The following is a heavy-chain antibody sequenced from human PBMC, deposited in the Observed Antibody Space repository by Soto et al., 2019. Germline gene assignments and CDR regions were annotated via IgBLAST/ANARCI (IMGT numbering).Heavy chain of an antibody. V-gene: IGHV4-30-4*01. CDR3: ASANWAYAFDT. CDR1: GGSIITADYY. CDR2: IHYRGNT. Sequence: QVQLQESGPGLVKPSQTLSLTCTVSGGSIITADYYWSWIRQPPGKGLEWIGYIHYRGNTFYNPSLKSRLFLSIDTSDNQFSLKLTSATAADTAVYFCASANWAYAFDTWGQGTLVAVSS. J-gene: IGHJ3*02. D-gene: IGHD2-15*01.